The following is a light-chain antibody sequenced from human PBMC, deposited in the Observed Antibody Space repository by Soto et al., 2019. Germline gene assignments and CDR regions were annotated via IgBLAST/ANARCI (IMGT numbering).Light chain of an antibody. CDR3: QKYNSAPLT. V-gene: IGKV1-27*01. CDR2: AAS. Sequence: DIHMTQSPSSLSASVGDRVTITCRASQGIRNDLGWYQQKPGKVPKILIYAASTLQSGVPYRLSGSGSGTDLTLTISRLQPEDVATYYCQKYNSAPLTFGGGTKVDI. CDR1: QGIRND. J-gene: IGKJ4*01.